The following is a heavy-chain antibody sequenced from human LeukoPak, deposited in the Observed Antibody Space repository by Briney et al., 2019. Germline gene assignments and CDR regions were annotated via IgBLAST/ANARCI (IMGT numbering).Heavy chain of an antibody. D-gene: IGHD5-24*01. V-gene: IGHV3-23*01. CDR2: ISGSGGST. Sequence: PGGSLRLSCAASGFTFSSYAMSWVRQAPGKGLEWISAISGSGGSTYYADSVKGRFTISRDNSKNTLYLQMNSLRAEDTAVYYCAKHVKMATTTFDYWGQGTLVTVSS. CDR1: GFTFSSYA. J-gene: IGHJ4*02. CDR3: AKHVKMATTTFDY.